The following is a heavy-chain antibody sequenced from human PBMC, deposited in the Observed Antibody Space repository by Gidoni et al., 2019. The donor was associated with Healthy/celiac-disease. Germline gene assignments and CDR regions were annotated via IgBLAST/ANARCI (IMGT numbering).Heavy chain of an antibody. D-gene: IGHD3-22*01. CDR2: ISSSGSTI. Sequence: EVQLVESGGGLVQPGGSLRLSCAASGFTFSSYEMNWVRQAPGKGLEWVSYISSSGSTIYYADSVKGRFTISRDNAKNSLYLQMNSLRAEDTAVYYCARDAFYYYDSSGSFDYWGQGTLVTVSS. V-gene: IGHV3-48*03. CDR3: ARDAFYYYDSSGSFDY. CDR1: GFTFSSYE. J-gene: IGHJ4*02.